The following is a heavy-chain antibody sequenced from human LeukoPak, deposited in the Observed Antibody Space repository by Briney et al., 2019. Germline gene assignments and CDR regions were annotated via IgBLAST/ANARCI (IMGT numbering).Heavy chain of an antibody. CDR2: ISSSSSYI. CDR1: GFTFSIYS. V-gene: IGHV3-21*01. Sequence: PGGSLRLSRAASGFTFSIYSMNWVRQAAGKGLEWVSSISSSSSYIYYADSVKGRFSISGDNAKKSLFLQMNSLRAEDTGVYYCAKDRAVAGPQAFDYWGQGTLVTVSS. D-gene: IGHD6-19*01. CDR3: AKDRAVAGPQAFDY. J-gene: IGHJ4*02.